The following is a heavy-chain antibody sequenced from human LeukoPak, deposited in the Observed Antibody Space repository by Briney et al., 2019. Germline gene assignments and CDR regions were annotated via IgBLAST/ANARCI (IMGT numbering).Heavy chain of an antibody. Sequence: GGSLRLSCAASGFTFSSYAMSWVRQAPGKGPEWVSAISGSGGSTYYADSVKGRFTISRDNSKNTLYLQMNSLRAEDTAVYYCAKGGYCSGGSCYAEYFQHWGQGTLVTVSS. J-gene: IGHJ1*01. D-gene: IGHD2-15*01. CDR3: AKGGYCSGGSCYAEYFQH. V-gene: IGHV3-23*01. CDR2: ISGSGGST. CDR1: GFTFSSYA.